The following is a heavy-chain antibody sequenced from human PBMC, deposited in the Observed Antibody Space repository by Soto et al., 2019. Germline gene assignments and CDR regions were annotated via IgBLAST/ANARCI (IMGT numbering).Heavy chain of an antibody. J-gene: IGHJ1*01. CDR1: GYTFTSYG. Sequence: QVQLVQSGAEVKKPGASVKVSCKASGYTFTSYGISWVRQAPGQGLAWMGWISAYNGNTNYAQKLQGRVTMTTDTSTSTAYMELRSLMSDDTAVYYCAKALEPRYDSSGYFQHWGQGTLVTVSS. CDR2: ISAYNGNT. V-gene: IGHV1-18*04. CDR3: AKALEPRYDSSGYFQH. D-gene: IGHD3-22*01.